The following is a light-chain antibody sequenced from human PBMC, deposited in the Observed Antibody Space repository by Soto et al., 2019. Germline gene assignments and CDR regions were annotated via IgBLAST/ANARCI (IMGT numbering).Light chain of an antibody. CDR1: QTISSW. J-gene: IGKJ1*01. V-gene: IGKV1-5*03. CDR2: KAS. CDR3: QQRIT. Sequence: IQMTQSPSPLSGSVGDRVTITCRASQTISSWLAWYQQKPGKAPKLLIYKASTLKSGVPSRVSGSGSGTDFTLTISSLQPDDFATYYCQQRITLGQGTKVDIK.